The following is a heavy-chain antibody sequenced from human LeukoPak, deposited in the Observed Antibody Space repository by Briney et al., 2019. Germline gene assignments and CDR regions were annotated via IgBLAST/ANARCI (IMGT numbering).Heavy chain of an antibody. Sequence: GESLKISCKGSGYTFTSYWIGWGRQMPGKGLEWMGIIYPGDSDTRYSPSFQGQVTISADKSISTAYLQWSSLKASDTAMYYCARANIVVVPAANRNWFDPWGQGTLVTVSS. CDR3: ARANIVVVPAANRNWFDP. D-gene: IGHD2-2*01. V-gene: IGHV5-51*01. CDR1: GYTFTSYW. J-gene: IGHJ5*02. CDR2: IYPGDSDT.